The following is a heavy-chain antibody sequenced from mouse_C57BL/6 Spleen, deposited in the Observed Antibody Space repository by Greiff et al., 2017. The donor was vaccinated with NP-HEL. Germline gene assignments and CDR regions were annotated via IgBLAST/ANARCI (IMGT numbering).Heavy chain of an antibody. Sequence: VQLQQSGPELVKPGASVKISCKASGYTFTDYYINWVKQRPGQGLEWIGWIFPGSGSTYYNEKFKGKATLTVDKSSSTAYMLLSSLTSEDSAVYFCARSDYGSSYNYAMDYWGQGTSVTVSS. CDR3: ARSDYGSSYNYAMDY. CDR1: GYTFTDYY. CDR2: IFPGSGST. J-gene: IGHJ4*01. D-gene: IGHD1-1*01. V-gene: IGHV1-75*01.